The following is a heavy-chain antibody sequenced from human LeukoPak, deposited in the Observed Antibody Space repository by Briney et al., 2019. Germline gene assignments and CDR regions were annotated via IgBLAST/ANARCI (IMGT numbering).Heavy chain of an antibody. Sequence: SSETLSLTCTVSGGSISNYYWSWIRQPAGRGLEWIGRIYTRGSTNYNPSLKRRVALSVDTSKNQFSLELSSVTAADTAVYYCARGYCSGGSCYFDAFDIWGHGTLVTVSS. V-gene: IGHV4-4*07. J-gene: IGHJ3*02. CDR3: ARGYCSGGSCYFDAFDI. CDR2: IYTRGST. CDR1: GGSISNYY. D-gene: IGHD2-15*01.